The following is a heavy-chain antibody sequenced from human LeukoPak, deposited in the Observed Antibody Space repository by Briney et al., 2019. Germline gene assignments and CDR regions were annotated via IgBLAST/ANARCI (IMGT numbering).Heavy chain of an antibody. J-gene: IGHJ6*02. V-gene: IGHV1-18*01. D-gene: IGHD3-10*01. CDR3: ARGRQYYGSGSITYYYNGMDV. Sequence: ASVKVSCKASLYTFTIYGISWVRQPPAQGVEWMGGISVYNGNTNYAQKPQGRVPMTTDTSTSTAYMEQRSLRSDDTAVYYGARGRQYYGSGSITYYYNGMDVWGQGTTVTVSS. CDR2: ISVYNGNT. CDR1: LYTFTIYG.